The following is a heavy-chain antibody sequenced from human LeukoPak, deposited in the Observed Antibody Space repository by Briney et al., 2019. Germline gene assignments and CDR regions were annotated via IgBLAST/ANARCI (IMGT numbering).Heavy chain of an antibody. D-gene: IGHD6-6*01. V-gene: IGHV3-48*01. CDR1: GFTFSSHS. J-gene: IGHJ4*02. CDR3: ARRSSSLEIDY. Sequence: GGSLRLSCAASGFTFSSHSMNWVRQAPGKGLEWVSYISSSSSTIYYADSVKGRFTISRDNSKNTLYLQMNSLRAEDTAVYYCARRSSSLEIDYWGQGTLVTVSS. CDR2: ISSSSSTI.